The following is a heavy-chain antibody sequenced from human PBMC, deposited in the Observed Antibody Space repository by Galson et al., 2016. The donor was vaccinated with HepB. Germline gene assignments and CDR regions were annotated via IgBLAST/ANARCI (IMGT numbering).Heavy chain of an antibody. D-gene: IGHD3-3*01. Sequence: LSLTCTVSGTYISGYYWSWIRQPAGKGLEWIGRIYSSGVTNYNPSLKRRVLMSIDTSKNQFSLKMRSVTAADTAVYYCARDFERFFDYWGLGTLVTVSS. CDR3: ARDFERFFDY. J-gene: IGHJ4*02. CDR1: GTYISGYY. CDR2: IYSSGVT. V-gene: IGHV4-4*07.